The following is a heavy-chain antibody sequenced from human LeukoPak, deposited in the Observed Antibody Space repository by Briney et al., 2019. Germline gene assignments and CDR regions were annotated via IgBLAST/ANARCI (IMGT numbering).Heavy chain of an antibody. Sequence: ASVKVSCKASGYTFTSYGISWVRQAPGQGLEWMGWISAYNGNTNYAQKLQGRVTMTTDTSTSTAYMELRSLRSDDTAVYYCARDLGLLWFDGPQGNWFDPWGQGTLVTVSS. J-gene: IGHJ5*02. CDR2: ISAYNGNT. CDR1: GYTFTSYG. V-gene: IGHV1-18*01. D-gene: IGHD3-10*01. CDR3: ARDLGLLWFDGPQGNWFDP.